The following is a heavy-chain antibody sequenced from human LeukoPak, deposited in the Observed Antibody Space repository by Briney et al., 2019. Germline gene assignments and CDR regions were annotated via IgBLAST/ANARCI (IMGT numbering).Heavy chain of an antibody. Sequence: GGSLRLSCAASGFTFSDYYMSWIRQAPGKGLEWVSYISNSGSTIYYADSVKGRFAISRDSAKNSPFLQMNGLRAEDTAVYYCARAGIAAAGTRIGYYYGMDVWGQGTTVTVSS. V-gene: IGHV3-11*01. CDR3: ARAGIAAAGTRIGYYYGMDV. CDR2: ISNSGSTI. CDR1: GFTFSDYY. J-gene: IGHJ6*02. D-gene: IGHD6-13*01.